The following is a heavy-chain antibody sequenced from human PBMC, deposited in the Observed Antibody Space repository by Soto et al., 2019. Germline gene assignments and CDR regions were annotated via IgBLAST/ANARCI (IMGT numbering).Heavy chain of an antibody. Sequence: PSQTLSPTCVISGDSVSSNSAAWNWIRQSPSRGLEWLGRTYYRSKWYNDYAVSMKSRISINRDTSKNQFSLQLNSVTPDDTAVYYCVRTRGTINPYNDGFDLWGQGTMVTVSS. CDR3: VRTRGTINPYNDGFDL. V-gene: IGHV6-1*01. CDR1: GDSVSSNSAA. J-gene: IGHJ3*01. D-gene: IGHD3-10*01. CDR2: TYYRSKWYN.